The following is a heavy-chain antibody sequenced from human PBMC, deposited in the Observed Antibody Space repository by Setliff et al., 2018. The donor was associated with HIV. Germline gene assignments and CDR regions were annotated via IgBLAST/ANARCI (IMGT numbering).Heavy chain of an antibody. CDR2: INPDDSEI. CDR1: GYTFTNYW. Sequence: GESLKISCQASGYTFTNYWIAWLRQMPGRGLEWMGIINPDDSEITYSPSFQGQVTFSVDKSISTAYLQWSSLKASDTAMYYCARLDDCDSSGCPDYWGQGTLVTVSS. V-gene: IGHV5-51*01. CDR3: ARLDDCDSSGCPDY. D-gene: IGHD3-22*01. J-gene: IGHJ4*02.